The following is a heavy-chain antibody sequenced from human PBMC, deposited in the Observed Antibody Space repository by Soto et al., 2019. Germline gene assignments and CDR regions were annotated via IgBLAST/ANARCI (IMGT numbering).Heavy chain of an antibody. CDR1: GYTFTSYG. Sequence: ASVKVSCKASGYTFTSYGISWVRQAPGQGLEWMGWISAYKGNTNYAQKLQGRVTMTTDTSTSTAYMELRSLRSDDTAVYYCAREGCSGGSCYWRFDYWGQGTLVTVSS. CDR3: AREGCSGGSCYWRFDY. D-gene: IGHD2-15*01. CDR2: ISAYKGNT. J-gene: IGHJ4*02. V-gene: IGHV1-18*01.